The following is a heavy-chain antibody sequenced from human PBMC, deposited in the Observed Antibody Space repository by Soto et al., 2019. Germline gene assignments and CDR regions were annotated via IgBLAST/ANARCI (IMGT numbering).Heavy chain of an antibody. CDR1: GGTFSGYA. CDR3: ARDPRSITGTTSSEDFQF. J-gene: IGHJ1*01. CDR2: IIPIFGIT. Sequence: QAHLMQFGAEVKKPGSSVKVSCKASGGTFSGYAISWVRQRPGRGLEWMGGIIPIFGITTYAEKYQGRITLAADESTGTAFMDLRSLISEDTAVYYCARDPRSITGTTSSEDFQFWGPGTLVSVSS. D-gene: IGHD1-20*01. V-gene: IGHV1-69*01.